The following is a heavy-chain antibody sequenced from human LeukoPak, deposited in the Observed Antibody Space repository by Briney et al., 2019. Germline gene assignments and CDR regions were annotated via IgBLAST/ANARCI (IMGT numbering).Heavy chain of an antibody. CDR3: ARVAGSYSGYDPDAFDI. J-gene: IGHJ3*02. CDR2: IYYSGST. CDR1: GGSISSYY. D-gene: IGHD5-12*01. V-gene: IGHV4-59*12. Sequence: SETLSLTCTVSGGSISSYYWSWIRQPPGKGLEWIGYIYYSGSTNYNPSLKSRVTISVDTSKNQFSLKLSSVTAADTAVYYCARVAGSYSGYDPDAFDIWGQGTMVTVSS.